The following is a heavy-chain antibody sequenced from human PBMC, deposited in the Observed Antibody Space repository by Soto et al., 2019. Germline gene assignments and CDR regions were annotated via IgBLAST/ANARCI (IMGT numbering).Heavy chain of an antibody. Sequence: QINLVQSGAEVKKPGASVKVSCKGSGYGFTTYGITWVRQAPGQGLEWMAWISAHNGNTNYAQKLQGRVTVTRDTSTSTAYMELSSLRSDDTAVYYCARGRYGDYWGQGALVTVSS. CDR2: ISAHNGNT. D-gene: IGHD1-1*01. J-gene: IGHJ4*02. CDR3: ARGRYGDY. CDR1: GYGFTTYG. V-gene: IGHV1-18*01.